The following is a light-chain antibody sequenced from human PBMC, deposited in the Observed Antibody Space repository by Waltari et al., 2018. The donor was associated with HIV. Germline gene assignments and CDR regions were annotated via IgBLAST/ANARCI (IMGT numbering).Light chain of an antibody. Sequence: SALTQPASVSGSPGQSITISCTGPASDMTTFNFVSWYQQSPGRAPNLLIFEVYLRPSWVADLFAGSKSGDTASLTISARRAEDEGDYFCSSYSTRGFVLFGGGTKVTVL. CDR3: SSYSTRGFVL. V-gene: IGLV2-14*01. CDR1: ASDMTTFNF. J-gene: IGLJ3*02. CDR2: EVY.